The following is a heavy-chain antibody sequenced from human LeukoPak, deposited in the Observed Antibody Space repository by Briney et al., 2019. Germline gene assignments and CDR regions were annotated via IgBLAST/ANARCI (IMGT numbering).Heavy chain of an antibody. CDR3: ARGPPNWGYDS. CDR2: MSPNGGDT. J-gene: IGHJ4*02. Sequence: ASVKVSCKASGYTFTSYDFNWVRQATGQRPEWMGWMSPNGGDTGYAQKFQDRVTMTRNTSISTAYMELSSLRSDDTAVYYCARGPPNWGYDSWGQGTLVTVSS. V-gene: IGHV1-8*01. D-gene: IGHD7-27*01. CDR1: GYTFTSYD.